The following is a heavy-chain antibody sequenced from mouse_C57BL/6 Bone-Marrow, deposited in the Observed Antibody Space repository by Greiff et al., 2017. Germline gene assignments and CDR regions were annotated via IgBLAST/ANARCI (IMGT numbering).Heavy chain of an antibody. Sequence: EVQGVESGGGLVKPGGSLKLSCAASGFTFSSYTMSWVRQTPEKRLEWVATISGGGGNTYYPDSVKGRFTISRDNAKNTLYLQMSSLRSEDTALYYCARQLRLLSYFDYWGQGTTLTVSS. CDR1: GFTFSSYT. CDR3: ARQLRLLSYFDY. CDR2: ISGGGGNT. D-gene: IGHD3-2*02. J-gene: IGHJ2*01. V-gene: IGHV5-9*01.